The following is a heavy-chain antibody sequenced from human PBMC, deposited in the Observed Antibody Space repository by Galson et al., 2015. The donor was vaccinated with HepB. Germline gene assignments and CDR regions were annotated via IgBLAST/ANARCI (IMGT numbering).Heavy chain of an antibody. V-gene: IGHV1-2*04. CDR1: GYTFTGYY. CDR3: ARGRDIVVVPAAPGLMDV. J-gene: IGHJ6*04. CDR2: INPNSGGT. D-gene: IGHD2-2*01. Sequence: SVKVSCKASGYTFTGYYMHWVRQAPGQGLEWMGWINPNSGGTNYAQKFQGWVTMTRDTSISTAYKELSRLRSDDTAVYYCARGRDIVVVPAAPGLMDVWGKGTTVTVSS.